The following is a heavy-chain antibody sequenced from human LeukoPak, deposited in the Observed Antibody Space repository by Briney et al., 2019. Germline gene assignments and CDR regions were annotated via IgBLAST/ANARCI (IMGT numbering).Heavy chain of an antibody. Sequence: GGSLRLSCAASGFTLSSYAMTWVRQAPGRGLEWVSSVDGGGGTYYADSVKGRFTISRDNSKDTLYLQMNGLRAEDTAVYFCAKQSAGSAAWYSLHYDFWGQGTLVTVSS. CDR2: VDGGGGT. V-gene: IGHV3-23*01. J-gene: IGHJ4*02. D-gene: IGHD6-13*01. CDR3: AKQSAGSAAWYSLHYDF. CDR1: GFTLSSYA.